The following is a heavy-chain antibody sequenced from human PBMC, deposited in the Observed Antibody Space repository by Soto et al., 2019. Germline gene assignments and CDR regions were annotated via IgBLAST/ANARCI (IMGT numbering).Heavy chain of an antibody. D-gene: IGHD6-13*01. CDR2: IYWNDDK. CDR1: GFSLSTSGVG. CDR3: ARTREQQPKRDYYYGMDV. Sequence: ESGATLVNPTQTLTLTCTFSGFSLSTSGVGVGWIRQPPVKALEWLALIYWNDDKRYSPSLKSRLTITKDTSKNQVVLTMTNMDPVDTATYYCARTREQQPKRDYYYGMDVWGQGTTVTVSS. V-gene: IGHV2-5*01. J-gene: IGHJ6*02.